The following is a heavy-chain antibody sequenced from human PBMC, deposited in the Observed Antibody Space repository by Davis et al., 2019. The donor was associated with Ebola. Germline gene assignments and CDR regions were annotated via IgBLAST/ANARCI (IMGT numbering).Heavy chain of an antibody. V-gene: IGHV4-31*03. CDR3: ARGNGASSGYPSFGAFDI. CDR2: IYYSGST. Sequence: SETLSLTCTVSGGSISSGGYYWSWIRQHPGKGLEWIGYIYYSGSTYYNPSLKSRVTISVDTSKNQFSLKLSSVTAADTAVYYCARGNGASSGYPSFGAFDIWGQGTMVTVSS. D-gene: IGHD3-22*01. J-gene: IGHJ3*02. CDR1: GGSISSGGYY.